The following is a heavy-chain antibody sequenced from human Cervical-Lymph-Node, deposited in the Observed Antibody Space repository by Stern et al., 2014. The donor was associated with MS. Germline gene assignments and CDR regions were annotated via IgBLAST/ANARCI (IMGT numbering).Heavy chain of an antibody. CDR3: ARERLRDFNDYHFDS. J-gene: IGHJ4*02. CDR1: GYTFTTPNYG. Sequence: VQLVQSGPEVRQPGASVRVSCKASGYTFTTPNYGIAWVREAPGRGLEWMGWISSYNGNTVYAQKLQDRVTMTTDTSTSTAYMELRSLRSDDTAFYYCARERLRDFNDYHFDSLGQGTLVTVSS. D-gene: IGHD4-11*01. CDR2: ISSYNGNT. V-gene: IGHV1-18*01.